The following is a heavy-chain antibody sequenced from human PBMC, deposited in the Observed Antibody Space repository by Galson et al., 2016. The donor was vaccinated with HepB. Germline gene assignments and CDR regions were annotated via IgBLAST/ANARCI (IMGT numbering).Heavy chain of an antibody. CDR3: ARDLVGFRYFDWLGGDAFDI. Sequence: SVKVSCKASGYSFTSYFMHWVRQAPGQGLEWMGIINPSDNSTSYAQKFQGRVTMTRDTSTSTVYLDLSSLRSEDTAVYYCARDLVGFRYFDWLGGDAFDIWGQGTKVIVSS. J-gene: IGHJ3*02. CDR1: GYSFTSYF. CDR2: INPSDNST. D-gene: IGHD3-9*01. V-gene: IGHV1-46*01.